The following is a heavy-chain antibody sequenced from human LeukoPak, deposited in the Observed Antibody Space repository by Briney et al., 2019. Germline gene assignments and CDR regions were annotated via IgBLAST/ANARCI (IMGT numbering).Heavy chain of an antibody. D-gene: IGHD5-18*01. J-gene: IGHJ6*02. Sequence: GGSLRLSCAASGFTFSSYSMNWVRQAPGKGLEWISYISSSSSAILYADSVKGRFTISRDNSKNTLYLQMNSLRAEDTAVYYCAKMKGDSYGYYYYGMDVWGQGTTVTVSS. V-gene: IGHV3-48*01. CDR3: AKMKGDSYGYYYYGMDV. CDR1: GFTFSSYS. CDR2: ISSSSSAI.